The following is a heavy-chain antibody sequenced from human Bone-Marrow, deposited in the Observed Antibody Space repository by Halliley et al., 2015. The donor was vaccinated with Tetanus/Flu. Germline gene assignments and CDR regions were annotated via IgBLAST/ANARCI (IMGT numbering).Heavy chain of an antibody. D-gene: IGHD2-2*01. J-gene: IGHJ6*02. CDR2: GSI. Sequence: GSIRYAASWKGRFTTSRDNAKPSLFPQMNSLRAEDTALYYCAGGPFCSSPNCPPRMDVWGQGTTVTVSS. CDR3: AGGPFCSSPNCPPRMDV. V-gene: IGHV3-20*03.